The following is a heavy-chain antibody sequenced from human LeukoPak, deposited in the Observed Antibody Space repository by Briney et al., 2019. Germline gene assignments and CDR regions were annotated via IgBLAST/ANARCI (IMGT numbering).Heavy chain of an antibody. CDR1: VGTVSSYA. CDR3: ARGEQLYGDYGADY. D-gene: IGHD4-17*01. CDR2: IIPIFGTA. Sequence: SLKLSCKASVGTVSSYAIGWVRQAPGPGLEWRGGIIPIFGTANYAQKFQGRVTITTDESTSTAYMELSSLRSEDTAVYYCARGEQLYGDYGADYWGQGTLVTVSS. J-gene: IGHJ4*02. V-gene: IGHV1-69*05.